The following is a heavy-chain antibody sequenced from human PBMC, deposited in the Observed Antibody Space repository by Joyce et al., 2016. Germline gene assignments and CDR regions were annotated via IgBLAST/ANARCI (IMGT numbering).Heavy chain of an antibody. CDR2: VIPLFGAS. CDR1: GGTFNTYG. CDR3: ATGPFFYIANDIPVHRFDF. J-gene: IGHJ4*02. V-gene: IGHV1-69*18. Sequence: QVQLVQSEAEVKKPGSSIKLSCATSGGTFNTYGVIWVRQAPGHGLECVGKVIPLFGASYYAPKVQDRVTMTAGDGTTHMELSGLRSDDTAVYYCATGPFFYIANDIPVHRFDFWGQGGRVTVSS. D-gene: IGHD3-3*02.